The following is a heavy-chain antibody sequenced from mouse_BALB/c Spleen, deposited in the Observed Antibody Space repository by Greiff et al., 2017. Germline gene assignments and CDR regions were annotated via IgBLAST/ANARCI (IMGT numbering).Heavy chain of an antibody. D-gene: IGHD2-4*01. CDR1: GFTFSSYG. CDR3: ARGRDYDTFAY. V-gene: IGHV5-6-3*01. CDR2: INSNGGST. Sequence: DVKLVESGGGLVQPGGSLKLSCAASGFTFSSYGMSWVRQTPDKRLELVATINSNGGSTYYPDSVKGRFTISRDNAKNTLYLQMSSLKSEDTAMYYCARGRDYDTFAYWGQGTLVTVSA. J-gene: IGHJ3*01.